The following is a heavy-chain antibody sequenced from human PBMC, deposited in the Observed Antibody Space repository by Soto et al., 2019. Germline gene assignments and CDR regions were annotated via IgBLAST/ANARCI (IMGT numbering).Heavy chain of an antibody. D-gene: IGHD1-7*01. CDR2: IYRTGST. CDR1: GGTFTSNNW. J-gene: IGHJ4*02. CDR3: ASRDPGTSVDY. V-gene: IGHV4-4*02. Sequence: KSSETLSLTCAVSGGTFTSNNWWTWVRQPPGQGLEWIGEIYRTGSTTSHPSLKSRVTISLDKSENQFSLKVTSLTAADTAVYYCASRDPGTSVDYWGQGTLVTVSS.